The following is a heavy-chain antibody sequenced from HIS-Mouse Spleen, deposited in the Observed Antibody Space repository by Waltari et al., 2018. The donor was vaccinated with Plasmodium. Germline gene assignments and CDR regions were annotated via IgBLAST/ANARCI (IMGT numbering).Heavy chain of an antibody. Sequence: QVQLVQSGAEVKKPGASVKVSCKASGYTFTGYYMHWVRPAPGQGLEWMGWSNPNSGGTNYAQKCQGRVTMTRDTSISTAYMELSRLRSDDTAVYYCARVLGYKAAAGTFVEYFQHWGQGTLVTVSS. V-gene: IGHV1-2*02. CDR3: ARVLGYKAAAGTFVEYFQH. D-gene: IGHD6-13*01. CDR2: SNPNSGGT. J-gene: IGHJ1*01. CDR1: GYTFTGYY.